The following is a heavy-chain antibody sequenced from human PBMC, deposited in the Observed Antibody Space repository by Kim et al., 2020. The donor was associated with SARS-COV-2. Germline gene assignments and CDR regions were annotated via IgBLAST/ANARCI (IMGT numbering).Heavy chain of an antibody. D-gene: IGHD3-10*01. CDR2: VYYSGAT. CDR1: GGSINSKTYY. CDR3: ASQYLRGSVPDFFDY. J-gene: IGHJ4*02. Sequence: SETLSLICTVSGGSINSKTYYWGWIRQSPGRGLEWIGNVYYSGATNYNPSLKSRVTISVDTSKNQFSLNLNSVTAADTAVYYCASQYLRGSVPDFFDYWGQGSLVAVST. V-gene: IGHV4-39*01.